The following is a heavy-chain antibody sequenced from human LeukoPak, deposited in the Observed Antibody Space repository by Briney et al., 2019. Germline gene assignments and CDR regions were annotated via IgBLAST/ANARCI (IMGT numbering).Heavy chain of an antibody. D-gene: IGHD3-22*01. V-gene: IGHV5-51*01. CDR2: IYPGDSDT. CDR1: GYSFTSYW. CDR3: ARTMPEYDSSGYYSGSFDY. Sequence: GESLKISCKGSGYSFTSYWIGWVRQMPGKGLEWMGLIYPGDSDTRYSPSFQGQVTISADKSISTAYLQWSSLKASDTAMYYCARTMPEYDSSGYYSGSFDYWGQGTLVTVSS. J-gene: IGHJ4*02.